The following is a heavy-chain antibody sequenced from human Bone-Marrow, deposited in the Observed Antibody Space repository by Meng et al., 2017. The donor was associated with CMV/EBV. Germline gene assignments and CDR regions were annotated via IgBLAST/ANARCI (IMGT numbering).Heavy chain of an antibody. V-gene: IGHV3-30*04. J-gene: IGHJ3*02. D-gene: IGHD2-2*01. CDR2: ISYDVNTK. CDR3: ARDCSSTSCCI. Sequence: GESLKISCAASGFTFSLYSMHWVRQAPGKGLDWVAVISYDVNTKHYTDSVKGRFTISRDNSRNTLYLQMDSLRPEDTAMYYCARDCSSTSCCIWGQGTMVTVSS. CDR1: GFTFSLYS.